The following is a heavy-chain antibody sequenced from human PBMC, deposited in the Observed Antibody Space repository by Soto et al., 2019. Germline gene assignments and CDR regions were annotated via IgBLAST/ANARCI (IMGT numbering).Heavy chain of an antibody. Sequence: TLFLSCVVAGGAVSGGDLYWRWLRHLPGKGLEWIANVYHTGTTYYNPSLKSRVSMSVDTSQNQFSLILASVTAADTAVYYCARALVTDYNSRDYHYYFAMDVWGQGTSVTVS. CDR2: VYHTGTT. CDR3: ARALVTDYNSRDYHYYFAMDV. CDR1: GGAVSGGDLY. D-gene: IGHD3-22*01. J-gene: IGHJ6*02. V-gene: IGHV4-31*02.